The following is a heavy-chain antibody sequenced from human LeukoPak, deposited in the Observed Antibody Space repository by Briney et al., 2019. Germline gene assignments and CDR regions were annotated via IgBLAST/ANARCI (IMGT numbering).Heavy chain of an antibody. CDR2: IIPIFGTA. CDR3: ARRDSRGKSSGWYPFDY. Sequence: ASVKVSCKASGGTFSSYAISWVRQAPGQGLEWMGRIIPIFGTANYAQKFQGRVTITTDESTSTAYMELSSPRSEDTAVYYCARRDSRGKSSGWYPFDYWGQGTLVTVSS. V-gene: IGHV1-69*05. J-gene: IGHJ4*02. D-gene: IGHD6-19*01. CDR1: GGTFSSYA.